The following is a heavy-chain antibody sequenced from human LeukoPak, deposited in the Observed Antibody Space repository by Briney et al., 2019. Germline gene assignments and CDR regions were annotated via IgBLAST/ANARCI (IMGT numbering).Heavy chain of an antibody. J-gene: IGHJ3*02. V-gene: IGHV1-8*01. Sequence: ASVKVSCKPSGYTSTSPDINWVRQAPGRGLEWLGWMNPRDGTGYEQKFQGRVTLTRDKSINTAYMELSSLTSEDTAVYYCARYTQHYGFDMWGQGTMVTVSA. D-gene: IGHD3-16*01. CDR1: GYTSTSPD. CDR3: ARYTQHYGFDM. CDR2: MNPRDGT.